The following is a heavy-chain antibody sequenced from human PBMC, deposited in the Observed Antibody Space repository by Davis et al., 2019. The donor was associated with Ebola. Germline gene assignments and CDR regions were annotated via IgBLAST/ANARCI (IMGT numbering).Heavy chain of an antibody. D-gene: IGHD5-24*01. J-gene: IGHJ4*02. CDR1: GFRFRDYG. V-gene: IGHV3-30*03. Sequence: GESLKISCAGSGFRFRDYGMHWVRQTPGKGLEWVAVISYDGSNKYYADSVKGRFTISRDNSKNTLYLQMNSLRAEDTAVYYCARVRWGYWGQGTLVTVSP. CDR3: ARVRWGY. CDR2: ISYDGSNK.